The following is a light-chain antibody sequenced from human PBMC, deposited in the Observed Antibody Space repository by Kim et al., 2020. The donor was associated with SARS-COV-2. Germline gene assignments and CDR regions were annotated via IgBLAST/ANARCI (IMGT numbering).Light chain of an antibody. V-gene: IGKV3-15*01. J-gene: IGKJ2*01. CDR2: GAS. CDR3: GQYYSWYT. CDR1: QSVSSN. Sequence: EIVMTQSPVTLSVSPGERATLSCRASQSVSSNLAWYQQKPGQAPKLLIYGASTRATGIPARFSGSGSGTEFTLTISSLQSEDFAVYYCGQYYSWYTFGQGTKLEI.